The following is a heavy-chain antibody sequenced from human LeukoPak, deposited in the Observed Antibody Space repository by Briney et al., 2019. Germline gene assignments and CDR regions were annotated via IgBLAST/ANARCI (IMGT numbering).Heavy chain of an antibody. CDR3: ARESITGHRDFDC. D-gene: IGHD1-20*01. V-gene: IGHV3-48*01. J-gene: IGHJ4*02. Sequence: PGGSLRLSCAASGFTFSSYSMNWVRQAPGKGLEWISYISSGSRTIYYGDSVEGRFTVSRDNAKNSLYLQMRSLRAEDTAVYYCARESITGHRDFDCWGQGTLVTVSS. CDR2: ISSGSRTI. CDR1: GFTFSSYS.